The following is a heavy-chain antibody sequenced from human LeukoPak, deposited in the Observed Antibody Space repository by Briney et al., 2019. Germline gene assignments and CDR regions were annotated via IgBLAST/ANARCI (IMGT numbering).Heavy chain of an antibody. Sequence: PSETLSLTCAVSGYSISSGYYWGWIRQPPGKGLEWIGSIYHSGSTYYNPSLKSRVTISVDTSKNQFSLKLSSVTATDTAVYYCARHPDYDFWSGYWGWFDPWGQGTLVTVSS. CDR1: GYSISSGYY. CDR3: ARHPDYDFWSGYWGWFDP. D-gene: IGHD3-3*01. J-gene: IGHJ5*02. CDR2: IYHSGST. V-gene: IGHV4-38-2*01.